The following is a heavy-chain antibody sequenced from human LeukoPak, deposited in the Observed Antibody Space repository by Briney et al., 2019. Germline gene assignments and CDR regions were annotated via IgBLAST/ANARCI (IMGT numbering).Heavy chain of an antibody. D-gene: IGHD3-10*01. CDR1: GGSFSSYY. CDR2: IYYSGST. J-gene: IGHJ4*02. Sequence: SETLSLTCTVSGGSFSSYYWSWIRQPPGKGLEWIGYIYYSGSTKYNPSLESRATISLDTSRNQFSLKLTSMTAADTAVYYCARLTTRPGGIRPLIMDFWGQGTLVTVSS. CDR3: ARLTTRPGGIRPLIMDF. V-gene: IGHV4-59*01.